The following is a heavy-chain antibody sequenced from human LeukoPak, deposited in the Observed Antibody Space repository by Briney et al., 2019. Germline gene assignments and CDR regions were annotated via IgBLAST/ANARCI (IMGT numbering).Heavy chain of an antibody. V-gene: IGHV4-4*09. CDR1: GGSISSYY. Sequence: PSETLSLTGTVSGGSISSYYWSWIRQPPGKGLEWIGYIYTSGSTNYNPSLKSRVTISVDTSKNQFSLKLSSVTAADTAVYYCARPSSSWYFDYWGQGTLVTVSS. D-gene: IGHD6-13*01. J-gene: IGHJ4*02. CDR2: IYTSGST. CDR3: ARPSSSWYFDY.